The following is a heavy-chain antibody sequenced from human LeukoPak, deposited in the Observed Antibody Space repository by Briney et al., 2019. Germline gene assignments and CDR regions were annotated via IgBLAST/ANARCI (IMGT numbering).Heavy chain of an antibody. Sequence: SETLSLTCTVSNVSMNGYYWSWIRQPPGKGLEWIGYIFSSGATNFNPSLKSRVSILVDTSKNQFSLRLSSVTAADTAVYYCARRAKGAYCFDYWGQGTVVTVSS. CDR2: IFSSGAT. D-gene: IGHD4/OR15-4a*01. CDR1: NVSMNGYY. CDR3: ARRAKGAYCFDY. V-gene: IGHV4-59*12. J-gene: IGHJ4*02.